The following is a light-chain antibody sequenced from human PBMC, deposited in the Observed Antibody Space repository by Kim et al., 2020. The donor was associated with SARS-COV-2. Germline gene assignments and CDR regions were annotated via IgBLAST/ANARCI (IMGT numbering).Light chain of an antibody. J-gene: IGLJ2*01. CDR2: LNSDGSH. Sequence: SVQLTCTLSSGHSNYAIAWHQQQPEKGPRYLMKLNSDGSHSKGDGIPDRFSGSSSGAERYLTISSLQSEDEADYYCQTWGTGIVVFGGGTQLTVL. CDR1: SGHSNYA. V-gene: IGLV4-69*01. CDR3: QTWGTGIVV.